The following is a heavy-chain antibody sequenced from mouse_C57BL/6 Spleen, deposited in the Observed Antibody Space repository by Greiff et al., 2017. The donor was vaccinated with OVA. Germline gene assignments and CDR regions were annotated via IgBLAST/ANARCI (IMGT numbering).Heavy chain of an antibody. D-gene: IGHD1-1*01. CDR3: ARSQSLYYHGSSYWYFDV. CDR2: FHPYNDDT. J-gene: IGHJ1*03. V-gene: IGHV1-47*01. CDR1: GYTFTTYP. Sequence: QVQLQQSGAELVKPGASVKMSCKASGYTFTTYPIEWMKQNHGKSLEWIGNFHPYNDDTKYNEKFKGKATLTVEKSSSTVYLELSRLTSDDSAVYYCARSQSLYYHGSSYWYFDVWGTGTTVTVSS.